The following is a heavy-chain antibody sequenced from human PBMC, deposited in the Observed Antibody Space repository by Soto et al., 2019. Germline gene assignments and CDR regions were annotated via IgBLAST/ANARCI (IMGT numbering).Heavy chain of an antibody. Sequence: VGSLRLSCAASGFTFSSYWMSWVRQAPGKGLEWVANIKQDGSEKYYVDSVKGRFTISRDNAKNSLYLQMNSLRAEDTAVYYCARSSIAVAVGGYYYYYGMDVWGQGTTVTVSS. D-gene: IGHD6-19*01. J-gene: IGHJ6*02. V-gene: IGHV3-7*03. CDR1: GFTFSSYW. CDR3: ARSSIAVAVGGYYYYYGMDV. CDR2: IKQDGSEK.